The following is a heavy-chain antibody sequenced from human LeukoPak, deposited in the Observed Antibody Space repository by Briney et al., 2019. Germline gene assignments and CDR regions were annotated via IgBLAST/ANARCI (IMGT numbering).Heavy chain of an antibody. CDR1: GFTFNSYA. CDR2: ISGSGGST. J-gene: IGHJ4*02. CDR3: ARDAYFDIVTTYYSEIK. V-gene: IGHV3-23*01. Sequence: PGGSLSLSCAASGFTFNSYAMSWVRQAPGKGLEWVSAISGSGGSTYYADSVKGRFTISRDNPMNTLYLQMNSLRAEDTAGYYCARDAYFDIVTTYYSEIKWGQGTLVTVSS. D-gene: IGHD3-9*01.